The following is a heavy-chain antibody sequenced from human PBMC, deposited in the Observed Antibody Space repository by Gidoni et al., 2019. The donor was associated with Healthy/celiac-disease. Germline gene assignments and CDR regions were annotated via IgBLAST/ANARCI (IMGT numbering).Heavy chain of an antibody. CDR1: GGNFSSYA. Sequence: QVQLVQSGAEVKKPGSSVKVSCKASGGNFSSYAISWVRQAPGQGLEWMGGIIPIFGTANYAQKFQGRVTITADKSTSTAYMELSSLRSEDTAVYYCARTPSTGTPNYYYYGMDVWGQGTTVTVSS. CDR3: ARTPSTGTPNYYYYGMDV. CDR2: IIPIFGTA. J-gene: IGHJ6*02. V-gene: IGHV1-69*06. D-gene: IGHD1-1*01.